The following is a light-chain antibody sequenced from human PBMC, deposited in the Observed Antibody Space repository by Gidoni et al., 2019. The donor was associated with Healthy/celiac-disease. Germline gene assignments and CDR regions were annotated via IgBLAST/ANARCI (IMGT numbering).Light chain of an antibody. CDR2: DAS. V-gene: IGKV3-11*01. CDR3: QQRSNWPIT. Sequence: EIALTHSPATLSLSPGERATLSCRASQSVSSYLAWYQQKPGQAPRLLIYDASNRATGIPARFSGSGSGTDFTLTISSLEPEDFAVYYCQQRSNWPITFGPGTKVDIK. CDR1: QSVSSY. J-gene: IGKJ3*01.